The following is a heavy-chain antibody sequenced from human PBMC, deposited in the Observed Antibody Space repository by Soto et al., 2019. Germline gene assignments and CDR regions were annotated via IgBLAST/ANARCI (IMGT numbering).Heavy chain of an antibody. D-gene: IGHD2-15*01. CDR2: ITPIVGTV. CDR3: ARGHCIGGRCYSVVWWFDP. CDR1: GGTFNSFA. J-gene: IGHJ5*02. V-gene: IGHV1-69*01. Sequence: QVQLVQSGAEVKKPGSSLKVSCKASGGTFNSFAFSWVRQAPGQGLEWMGGITPIVGTVNYAQKFQGRVTITADESTSTAHMELSSLRYEDTAVYYCARGHCIGGRCYSVVWWFDPWGQGTLVTVSS.